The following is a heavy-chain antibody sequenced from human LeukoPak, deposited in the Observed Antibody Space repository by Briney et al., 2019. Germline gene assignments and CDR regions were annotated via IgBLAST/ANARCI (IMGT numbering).Heavy chain of an antibody. CDR1: GGSFSDYY. CDR2: INHSGST. Sequence: SETLSLTCVVYGGSFSDYYWSWVRQPPGKGLEWIGEINHSGSTNYNPSLKSRVTISVDTSKNQFSLKLSSVTAADTAVYYCARPGGYGSGSYYNGGLGYWGQGTLVTVSS. V-gene: IGHV4-34*01. J-gene: IGHJ4*02. D-gene: IGHD3-10*01. CDR3: ARPGGYGSGSYYNGGLGY.